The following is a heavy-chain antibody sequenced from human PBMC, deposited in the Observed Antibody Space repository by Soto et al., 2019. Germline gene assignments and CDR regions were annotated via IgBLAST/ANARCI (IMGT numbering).Heavy chain of an antibody. V-gene: IGHV5-10-1*01. CDR2: IDPSDSYT. CDR3: VSFEAIAARKVEG. Sequence: GESLKISCKGSGYSFTSYWISWVRQMPGKGLEWMGRIDPSDSYTNYSPSFQGHVTISADKSISTAYLQWSSLKASDTAMYYCVSFEAIAARKVEGWGQGTTVTVSS. D-gene: IGHD6-6*01. J-gene: IGHJ6*02. CDR1: GYSFTSYW.